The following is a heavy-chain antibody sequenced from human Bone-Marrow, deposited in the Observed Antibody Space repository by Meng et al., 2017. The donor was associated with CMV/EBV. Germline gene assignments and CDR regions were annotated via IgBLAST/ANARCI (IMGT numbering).Heavy chain of an antibody. CDR3: ARPTYTNSSPFDY. V-gene: IGHV4-34*01. J-gene: IGHJ4*02. CDR1: GGSFSGYY. Sequence: SETLSLTSDVYGGSFSGYYWSWIRQPPGSGLEWIGEINHSGSTRYNPSLKSRVTMSVDTSKGQFSLKLTSVTAADTAVYYCARPTYTNSSPFDYWGQGSLVTVSS. CDR2: INHSGST. D-gene: IGHD6-6*01.